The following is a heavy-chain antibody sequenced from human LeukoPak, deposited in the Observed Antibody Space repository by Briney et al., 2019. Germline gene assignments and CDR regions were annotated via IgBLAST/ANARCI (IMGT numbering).Heavy chain of an antibody. J-gene: IGHJ4*02. D-gene: IGHD6-13*01. CDR1: GYTFTSYY. CDR2: INPSGGST. V-gene: IGHV1-46*01. CDR3: HCVAAAGRALFDY. Sequence: ASVKVSCKASGYTFTSYYMHWVRQAPGQGLEWMGIINPSGGSTSYAQKFQGRVTMTRDTSTSTVYMELSSLRSEDTAVYYCHCVAAAGRALFDYWGQGTLVTVSS.